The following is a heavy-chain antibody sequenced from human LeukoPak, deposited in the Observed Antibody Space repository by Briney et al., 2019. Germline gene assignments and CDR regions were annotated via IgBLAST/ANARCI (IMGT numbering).Heavy chain of an antibody. Sequence: GGSLRLSCAASGFTVSSNYMSCVRQAPGKGLEWVSVIYSGSSSTYYTDSVKGRFTISRHNSKNTLYLQMNSLRAEDTAVYYCARVGSGWYDFDYWGQGTLATVSS. J-gene: IGHJ4*02. V-gene: IGHV3-53*04. D-gene: IGHD6-19*01. CDR1: GFTVSSNY. CDR2: IYSGSSST. CDR3: ARVGSGWYDFDY.